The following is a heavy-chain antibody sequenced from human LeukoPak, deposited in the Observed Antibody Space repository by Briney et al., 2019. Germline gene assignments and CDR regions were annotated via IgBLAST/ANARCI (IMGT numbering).Heavy chain of an antibody. V-gene: IGHV4-4*09. CDR2: IYTTGST. J-gene: IGHJ2*01. Sequence: SETLSLTCTVSGGSISGYYWSWIRQPPRKGLEWIGYIYTTGSTDYNPSLKSRVTISVDTSKNQLSLNLSSVTAADTAVYYCAEPGTIFGPESLWGRGTLVTVSS. D-gene: IGHD3-3*01. CDR1: GGSISGYY. CDR3: AEPGTIFGPESL.